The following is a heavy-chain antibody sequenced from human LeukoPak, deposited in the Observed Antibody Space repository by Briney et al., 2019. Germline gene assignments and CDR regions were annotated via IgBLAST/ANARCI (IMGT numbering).Heavy chain of an antibody. V-gene: IGHV4-61*02. CDR1: GGSISSGSYY. J-gene: IGHJ6*02. Sequence: SETLSLTCTVSGGSISSGSYYWSWIRQPAGKGLEWIGRIYTSGSTNYNPSLKSRVTISVDTSKNQFSLKLSSVTAADTAVYCCARGYCSSTSCYNYYYGMDVWGQGTTVTVSS. CDR3: ARGYCSSTSCYNYYYGMDV. CDR2: IYTSGST. D-gene: IGHD2-2*02.